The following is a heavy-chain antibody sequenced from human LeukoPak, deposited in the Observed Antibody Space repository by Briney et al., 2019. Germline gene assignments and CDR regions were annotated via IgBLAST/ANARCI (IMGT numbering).Heavy chain of an antibody. V-gene: IGHV3-30*02. J-gene: IGHJ4*02. Sequence: GGSLRLSCAASGFTFSSYAMHWVRQAPGKGLEWVAFIRYDGSDKLYADSVKGRFTISRDNSKNTLYLQMISLRAEDTAVYYCAKRGGTFIGYFDYWGQGTLVTVSP. CDR1: GFTFSSYA. CDR3: AKRGGTFIGYFDY. CDR2: IRYDGSDK. D-gene: IGHD3-10*01.